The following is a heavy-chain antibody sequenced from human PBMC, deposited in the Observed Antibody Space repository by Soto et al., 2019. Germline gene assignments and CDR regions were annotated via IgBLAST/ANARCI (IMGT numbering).Heavy chain of an antibody. V-gene: IGHV3-30-3*01. CDR3: AREFQDYDILTGYPGGGYYYYGMDV. J-gene: IGHJ6*02. CDR2: ISYDGSNK. D-gene: IGHD3-9*01. Sequence: GGSLRLSCAASGFTFSSYAMHWVRQAPGKGLEWVAVISYDGSNKYYADSVKGRFTISRDNSKNTLDLQMNSLRAEDTGVYYCAREFQDYDILTGYPGGGYYYYGMDVWGQGTTVTVSS. CDR1: GFTFSSYA.